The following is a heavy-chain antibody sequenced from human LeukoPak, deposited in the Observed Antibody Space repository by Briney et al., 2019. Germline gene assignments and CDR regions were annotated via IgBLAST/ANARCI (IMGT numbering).Heavy chain of an antibody. CDR3: ARECDGTSCPYNNMDI. CDR2: IYSSGST. V-gene: IGHV4-4*07. Sequence: SETLSLTCSVSGGSISGYYWTWIRQPAGRGLEWIRRIYSSGSTNYNPSLKSRVTMSVDTSKNQFSLKLTSVTAADTAVYYCARECDGTSCPYNNMDIWGQGTTVTVSS. CDR1: GGSISGYY. J-gene: IGHJ6*02. D-gene: IGHD2-2*01.